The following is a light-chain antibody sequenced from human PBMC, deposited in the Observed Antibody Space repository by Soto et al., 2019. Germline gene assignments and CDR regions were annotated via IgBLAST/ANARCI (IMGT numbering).Light chain of an antibody. CDR3: QQRSNWPIT. CDR1: QSISSW. Sequence: IQMTQSPSTLSASVGDRVTITCRASQSISSWLAWYQQKPGKAPKLLIYDASSLESGVPSRFSGSGSGTDFTLTISSLEPEDFAVYYCQQRSNWPITFGQGTRLEIK. J-gene: IGKJ5*01. V-gene: IGKV1-5*01. CDR2: DAS.